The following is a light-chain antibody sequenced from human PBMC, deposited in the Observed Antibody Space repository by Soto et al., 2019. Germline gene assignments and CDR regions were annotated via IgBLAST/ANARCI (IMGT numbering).Light chain of an antibody. Sequence: IEVTQSPSSLAASLGDRVTITCRASQTIGTYVNWYRQKSGAAPELLIYDASTLLSGVPSRFRGGASGTDFTLTISSLQLDDFATYYCQQSYNTPLTLGQGTKVDIK. CDR3: QQSYNTPLT. CDR1: QTIGTY. J-gene: IGKJ1*01. V-gene: IGKV1-39*01. CDR2: DAS.